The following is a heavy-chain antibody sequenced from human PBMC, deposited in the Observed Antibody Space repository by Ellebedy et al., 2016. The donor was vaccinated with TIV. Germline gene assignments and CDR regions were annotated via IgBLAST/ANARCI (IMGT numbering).Heavy chain of an antibody. J-gene: IGHJ6*02. CDR1: GFTFGDYY. Sequence: PGGSLRLSCAASGFTFGDYYMSWIRQAPGKGLEWISYITNTGHTIYYADSMKGRLTVARDNANNSMYLQMSSLRAEDTATYYCGRARAPGYFAYYYYGMDVWGQGTTVTVSS. CDR3: GRARAPGYFAYYYYGMDV. V-gene: IGHV3-11*01. CDR2: ITNTGHTI. D-gene: IGHD3-9*01.